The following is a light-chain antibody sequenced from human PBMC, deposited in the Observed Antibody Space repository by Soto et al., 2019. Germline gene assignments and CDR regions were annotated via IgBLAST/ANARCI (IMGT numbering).Light chain of an antibody. CDR1: SSDVGGYNY. J-gene: IGLJ2*01. Sequence: QSVLTQPASVSGSPGLLITISCTGTSSDVGGYNYVSWYQQHPGKAPKLMIYDVSNRPSEVSNRFSGSKSGNTASLTISWLQAEDEAYYYSSSYTIYVVFGGGTKLTVL. CDR2: DVS. CDR3: SSYTIYVV. V-gene: IGLV2-14*01.